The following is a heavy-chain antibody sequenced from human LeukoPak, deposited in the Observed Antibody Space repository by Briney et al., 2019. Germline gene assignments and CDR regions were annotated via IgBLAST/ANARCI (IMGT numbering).Heavy chain of an antibody. D-gene: IGHD5-18*01. Sequence: SETLSLTCAVYGGSFCGYYWSWIRQPPRKGLEWIGEINHSGSTNYNPSLKSRVTISVDTSKNQFSLKLSSVTAADTAVYYCARGMWIQLWFPNYYFDYWGQGTLVTVSS. CDR2: INHSGST. V-gene: IGHV4-34*01. J-gene: IGHJ4*02. CDR1: GGSFCGYY. CDR3: ARGMWIQLWFPNYYFDY.